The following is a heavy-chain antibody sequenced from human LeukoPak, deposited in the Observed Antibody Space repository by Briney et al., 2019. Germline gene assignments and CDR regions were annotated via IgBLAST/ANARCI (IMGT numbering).Heavy chain of an antibody. Sequence: PSETLSLTCAVYGGSFSGYYWSWIRQPPGKGLEWIGEINHSGSTNYNPSLKSRVTISVDTSKNQFSLKLSSVTAADTAVYYCARGERITMIVVVIGPAAFDIWGQGTMVTVSS. D-gene: IGHD3-22*01. J-gene: IGHJ3*02. CDR2: INHSGST. V-gene: IGHV4-34*01. CDR1: GGSFSGYY. CDR3: ARGERITMIVVVIGPAAFDI.